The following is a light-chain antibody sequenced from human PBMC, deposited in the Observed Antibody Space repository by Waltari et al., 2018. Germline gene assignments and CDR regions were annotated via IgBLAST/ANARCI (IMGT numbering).Light chain of an antibody. J-gene: IGLJ2*01. V-gene: IGLV2-8*01. CDR2: EVS. CDR1: SSDVGGYTL. Sequence: QSALTQPPSASGSPGQSVTISCTGTSSDVGGYTLVSWYQQHPGKAPKLMSHEVSKRASGVPDRLSGSKAGNTASLTVSGLQAEDEADYYCSSYAGSNNVLFGGGTKVTVL. CDR3: SSYAGSNNVL.